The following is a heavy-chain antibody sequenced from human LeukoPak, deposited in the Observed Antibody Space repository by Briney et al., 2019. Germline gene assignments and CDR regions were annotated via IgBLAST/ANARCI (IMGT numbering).Heavy chain of an antibody. J-gene: IGHJ4*02. CDR1: GFTFSSYG. V-gene: IGHV3-30*18. CDR2: ISYDGSNK. D-gene: IGHD3-3*01. CDR3: AKDAPLGSLEWLSVFDY. Sequence: GGSLRLSCAASGFTFSSYGMHWVRQAPGKGLEWVAVISYDGSNKYYADSVKGRFTISRDNSKNTLYLQMNSLRAEDTAVYYCAKDAPLGSLEWLSVFDYWGQGTLVTVSS.